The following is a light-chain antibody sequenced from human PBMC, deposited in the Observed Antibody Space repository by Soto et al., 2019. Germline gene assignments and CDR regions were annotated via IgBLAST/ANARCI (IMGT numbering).Light chain of an antibody. V-gene: IGKV3-20*01. J-gene: IGKJ2*01. Sequence: EIVLTQSPGTLSLSPGERATLSCRASQSVSSSYLAWYQQKPGQAPRLLIYGASSRATGIPDRFSGSGSGTDFTLTISRLEPEDFAVHYCQQYGSSPGDTFGQGTKLEIK. CDR1: QSVSSSY. CDR3: QQYGSSPGDT. CDR2: GAS.